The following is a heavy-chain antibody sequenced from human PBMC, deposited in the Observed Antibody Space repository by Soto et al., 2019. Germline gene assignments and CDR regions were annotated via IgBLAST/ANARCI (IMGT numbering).Heavy chain of an antibody. J-gene: IGHJ4*02. CDR1: GGSISSYY. CDR3: ARGQTTGIDY. D-gene: IGHD4-17*01. V-gene: IGHV4-59*08. Sequence: SETLSLTCTVSGGSISSYYWSWIRQPPGKGLEWIGYIYYSGSTSYNPSLKSRVTISVDTSKNQFSLKLSSVTAADTAVYYRARGQTTGIDYWGQGTLVTVSS. CDR2: IYYSGST.